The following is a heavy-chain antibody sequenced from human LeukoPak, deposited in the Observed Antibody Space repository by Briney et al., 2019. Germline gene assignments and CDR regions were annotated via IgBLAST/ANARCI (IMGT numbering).Heavy chain of an antibody. CDR1: GFTVSSNY. D-gene: IGHD3-10*01. CDR2: IYSGGST. V-gene: IGHV3-53*01. J-gene: IGHJ3*02. Sequence: GGSLRLSCAASGFTVSSNYMSWVRQAPGKGLEWVSVIYSGGSTYYADSVKGRFTISRDNSKNTLYLQMNSLRAEDTAVYYCAKERGTAGECAFDIWGQGTLVTVS. CDR3: AKERGTAGECAFDI.